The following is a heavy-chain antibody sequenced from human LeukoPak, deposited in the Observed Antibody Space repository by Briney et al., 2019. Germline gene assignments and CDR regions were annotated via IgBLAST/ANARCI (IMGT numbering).Heavy chain of an antibody. Sequence: SSETLSLTCAVYGGSFSGYYWSWIRQPPWKGLEWIGEINHSGSTNYNPSLKSRVTISVDTSKNQFSLKLSSVTAADTAVYYCARIMITFGGVIPDAFDIWGQGTMVTVSS. CDR2: INHSGST. CDR3: ARIMITFGGVIPDAFDI. J-gene: IGHJ3*02. D-gene: IGHD3-16*02. V-gene: IGHV4-34*01. CDR1: GGSFSGYY.